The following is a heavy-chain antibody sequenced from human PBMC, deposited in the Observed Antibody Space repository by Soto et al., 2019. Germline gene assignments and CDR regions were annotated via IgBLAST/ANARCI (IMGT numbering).Heavy chain of an antibody. J-gene: IGHJ5*02. CDR2: ISAYNGHT. CDR1: GYTFTSYG. CDR3: ARDTYYYDSSGPPDP. V-gene: IGHV1-18*01. Sequence: ASVKVACKASGYTFTSYGISWVRQAPGQGLEWMGWISAYNGHTNYAQKLQGRVTMTTDTSTSTAYMELRSLRPDDTAVYYCARDTYYYDSSGPPDPWGQGTLVTVSS. D-gene: IGHD3-22*01.